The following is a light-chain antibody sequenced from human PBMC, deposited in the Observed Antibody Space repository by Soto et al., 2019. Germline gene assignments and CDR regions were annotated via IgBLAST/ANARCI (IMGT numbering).Light chain of an antibody. CDR2: GAS. Sequence: EIVMTQSPGTLSVSPGERATLSCRASQSVSSNVAWYQQKPGQAPRLLIYGASTRATGIPARCSGSGSGTEFTLTISSLQSEDVAVYYCQQYNYWPPLTFGGGTKVEI. V-gene: IGKV3-15*01. CDR1: QSVSSN. CDR3: QQYNYWPPLT. J-gene: IGKJ4*01.